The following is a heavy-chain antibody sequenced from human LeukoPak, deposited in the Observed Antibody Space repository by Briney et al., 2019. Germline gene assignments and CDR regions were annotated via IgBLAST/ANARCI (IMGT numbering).Heavy chain of an antibody. V-gene: IGHV1-69*01. Sequence: ASVKVSCKASGGTFSSYAISWVRQAPGQGLEWMGGIIPIFGTANYAQKFQGRVTITADESTSTAYMELSSLRSEDTAVYYCASPQEYTPYYYYGLDVRGKGTTVTVSS. CDR2: IIPIFGTA. D-gene: IGHD1-1*01. J-gene: IGHJ6*04. CDR1: GGTFSSYA. CDR3: ASPQEYTPYYYYGLDV.